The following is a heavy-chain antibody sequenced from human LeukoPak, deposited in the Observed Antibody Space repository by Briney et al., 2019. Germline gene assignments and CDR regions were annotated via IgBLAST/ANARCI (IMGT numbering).Heavy chain of an antibody. CDR3: ARVESHYDILTGYYYFDY. V-gene: IGHV3-11*04. D-gene: IGHD3-9*01. J-gene: IGHJ4*02. CDR2: ISSSGSTI. Sequence: GGSLRLSCAASGFTFSDYYMNWVRQAPGKGLEWVSYISSSGSTIYYADSVKGRFTISRDNAKNSLYLQMNSLRAEDTAVYYCARVESHYDILTGYYYFDYWGQGTLVTVSS. CDR1: GFTFSDYY.